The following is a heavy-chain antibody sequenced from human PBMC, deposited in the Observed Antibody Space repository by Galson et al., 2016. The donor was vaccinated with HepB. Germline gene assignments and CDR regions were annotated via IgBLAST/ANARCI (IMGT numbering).Heavy chain of an antibody. Sequence: PALVNPTQTLTLTCVFSGFSLDSSGVGVGWIRQPPGKALEWLAVIYWDDDKRYSSSLKTRLTITKDTSKNQVVLTMTDMDPVDTATYYCAHKDFSLIQGIYISAGFDVWGQGTLVTVSS. CDR2: IYWDDDK. CDR3: AHKDFSLIQGIYISAGFDV. J-gene: IGHJ3*01. CDR1: GFSLDSSGVG. D-gene: IGHD2/OR15-2a*01. V-gene: IGHV2-5*02.